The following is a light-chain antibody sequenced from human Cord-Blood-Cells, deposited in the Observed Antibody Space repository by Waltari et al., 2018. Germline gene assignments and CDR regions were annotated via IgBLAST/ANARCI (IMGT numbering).Light chain of an antibody. V-gene: IGLV2-14*03. CDR2: DGS. Sequence: QSALTQPASVSGSPGQSITISCTGTSSDVGGYNYDHWYQQHPGQAPKLMIYDGSNRPSGVCIRVSGSKSGNTASLTSSGLQAEDEAEYYCSSYTSSSTWVFGGGTKLTVL. J-gene: IGLJ3*02. CDR3: SSYTSSSTWV. CDR1: SSDVGGYNY.